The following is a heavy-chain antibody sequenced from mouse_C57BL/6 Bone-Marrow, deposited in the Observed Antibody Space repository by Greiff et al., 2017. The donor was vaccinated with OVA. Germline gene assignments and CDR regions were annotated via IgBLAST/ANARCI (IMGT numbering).Heavy chain of an antibody. D-gene: IGHD2-5*01. J-gene: IGHJ2*01. V-gene: IGHV14-4*01. CDR3: TPDSNYGY. CDR1: GFNIKDDY. Sequence: VQLQQSGAELVRPGASVKLSCTASGFNIKDDYMHWVKQRPEQGLEWIGWIDPENGDTEYASKFQGKATITADTSSNTAYLQLSSLTSEDTAVYYGTPDSNYGYWGQGTTLTVSS. CDR2: IDPENGDT.